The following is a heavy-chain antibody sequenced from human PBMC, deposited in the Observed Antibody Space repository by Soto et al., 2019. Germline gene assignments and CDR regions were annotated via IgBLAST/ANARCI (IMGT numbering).Heavy chain of an antibody. J-gene: IGHJ6*02. D-gene: IGHD2-2*01. CDR1: GYTFTSYC. Sequence: ASVKVSCKASGYTFTSYCISWVRQAPGQGLEWMGWISAYNGNTNYAQKLQGRVTMTTDTSTSTAYMELRSLRSDDTAVYYCARDIVVVPAAIPYYYYGMDVWGQGTTVTVSS. V-gene: IGHV1-18*04. CDR3: ARDIVVVPAAIPYYYYGMDV. CDR2: ISAYNGNT.